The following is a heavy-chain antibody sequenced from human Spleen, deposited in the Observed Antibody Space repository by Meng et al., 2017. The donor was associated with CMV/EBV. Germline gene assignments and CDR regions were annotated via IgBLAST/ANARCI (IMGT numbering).Heavy chain of an antibody. CDR1: GGFCSGYY. Sequence: VQLGEWGAGLLQPSDTLSLPCVVDGGFCSGYYWGWIRQPAGKGLEWIGRIYTSGSTNYNPSLKSRVTMSVDTSKNQFSLKMSSVTAADTAVYYCARDYYDSSGLDYWGQGTLVTVSS. CDR2: IYTSGST. J-gene: IGHJ4*02. CDR3: ARDYYDSSGLDY. V-gene: IGHV4-59*10. D-gene: IGHD3-22*01.